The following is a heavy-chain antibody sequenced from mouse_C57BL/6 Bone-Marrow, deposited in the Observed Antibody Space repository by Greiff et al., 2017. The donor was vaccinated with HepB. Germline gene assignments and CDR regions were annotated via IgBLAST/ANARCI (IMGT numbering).Heavy chain of an antibody. J-gene: IGHJ2*01. CDR3: TGIYYYGSSWDY. D-gene: IGHD1-1*01. CDR2: IRLKSDNYAT. CDR1: GFTFSNYW. V-gene: IGHV6-3*01. Sequence: EVKLVESGGGLVQPGGSMKLSCVASGFTFSNYWMNWVRQSPEKGLEWVAQIRLKSDNYATHYAESVKGRFTISRDDSKSSVYLQMNNLRAEDTGIYYCTGIYYYGSSWDYWGQGTTLTVSS.